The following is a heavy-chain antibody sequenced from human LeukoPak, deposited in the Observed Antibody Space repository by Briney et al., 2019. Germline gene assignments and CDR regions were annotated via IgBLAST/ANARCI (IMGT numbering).Heavy chain of an antibody. D-gene: IGHD5-12*01. V-gene: IGHV3-7*01. Sequence: GGSLRLSCAASGFTFSHYWMSWVRQAPGKGLEWVAQINQDGSEEYYMDSVKARFTISRDNAKNSVFLQMNSLRAEDTAVYYCVRDGGVSGYDLLDYWGQGTLVTVSS. J-gene: IGHJ4*02. CDR1: GFTFSHYW. CDR3: VRDGGVSGYDLLDY. CDR2: INQDGSEE.